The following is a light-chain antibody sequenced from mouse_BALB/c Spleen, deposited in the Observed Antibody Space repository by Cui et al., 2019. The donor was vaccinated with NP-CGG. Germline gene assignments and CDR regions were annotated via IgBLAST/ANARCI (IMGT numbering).Light chain of an antibody. CDR2: GTN. CDR1: TGAVTTSNY. J-gene: IGLJ1*01. V-gene: IGLV1*01. CDR3: ALWYSNHWV. Sequence: AVVTQESALTTSPGETVTSTCRSSTGAVTTSNYANWVQEKPDHLFNGLIGGTNNRAPGVPARFSGSLIGDKAALTITGAQTEDEAIYFCALWYSNHWVFGGGTKLTVL.